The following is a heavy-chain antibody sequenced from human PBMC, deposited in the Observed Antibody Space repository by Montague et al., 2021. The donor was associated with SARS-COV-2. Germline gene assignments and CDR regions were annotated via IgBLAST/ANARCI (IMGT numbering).Heavy chain of an antibody. CDR1: GNSLSNSRYF. Sequence: SETLSLTCSVSGNSLSNSRYFWGWIRQSPRKGLEWIGSFYFGGKFLYNSSLESRVTISVDTSKNQFSLQLSSVTASDTAVYYCTRHSGGSEVAGLDYWGQGILATVSS. V-gene: IGHV4-39*01. CDR2: FYFGGKF. J-gene: IGHJ4*02. D-gene: IGHD6-19*01. CDR3: TRHSGGSEVAGLDY.